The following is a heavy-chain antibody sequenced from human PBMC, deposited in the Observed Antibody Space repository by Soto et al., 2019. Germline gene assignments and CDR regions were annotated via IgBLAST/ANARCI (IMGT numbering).Heavy chain of an antibody. Sequence: EVQLVESGGGLVQPGGSLRLSCAASGFTFSSYSMNWVRQAPGKGLEWVSYISSSSSTIYYADSVKGRFTISRDNAKNSLDLQMNSLRDEDTAVYYCARDASEGSYYYYYGMDVWGQGTTVTVSS. J-gene: IGHJ6*02. CDR3: ARDASEGSYYYYYGMDV. CDR2: ISSSSSTI. CDR1: GFTFSSYS. V-gene: IGHV3-48*02.